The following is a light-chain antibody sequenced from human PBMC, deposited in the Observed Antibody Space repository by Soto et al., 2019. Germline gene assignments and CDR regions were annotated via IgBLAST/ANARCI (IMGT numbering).Light chain of an antibody. CDR1: QSVSSSH. Sequence: EIVLTQSPGTLSLSPGERATLSCRASQSVSSSHLAWYQQKPGQAPRLLIYGASSRATGIPDRFSGSGSGTDFTLTISRLEPEDFATYYCQQSHRTPYTFGQGTKVEIK. CDR3: QQSHRTPYT. CDR2: GAS. V-gene: IGKV3-20*01. J-gene: IGKJ2*01.